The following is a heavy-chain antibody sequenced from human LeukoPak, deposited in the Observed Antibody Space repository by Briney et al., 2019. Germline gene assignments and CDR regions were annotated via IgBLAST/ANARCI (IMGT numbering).Heavy chain of an antibody. V-gene: IGHV3-30*02. D-gene: IGHD3-3*01. CDR1: GFTFSSYG. CDR3: AKDPRMYYDFWSGYHRWYFDY. Sequence: PGGSLRLSCAASGFTFSSYGMHWVRQAPGKGLEWVAFIRYDGSNKYYADSVKGRFTISRDNSKNTLYLQMNSLRAEDTAVYYCAKDPRMYYDFWSGYHRWYFDYWGQGTLVTVSS. J-gene: IGHJ4*02. CDR2: IRYDGSNK.